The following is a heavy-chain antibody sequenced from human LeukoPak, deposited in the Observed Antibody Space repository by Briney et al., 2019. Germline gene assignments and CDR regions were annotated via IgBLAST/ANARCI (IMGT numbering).Heavy chain of an antibody. J-gene: IGHJ6*03. CDR3: ASTFGDPYYYYMDV. D-gene: IGHD3-10*01. CDR1: GFTVSSNY. V-gene: IGHV3-53*01. Sequence: GSLRLSCAASGFTVSSNYMSWVRQAPGKGLEWVSVIYSGGSTYYADSVKGRFTISRDNSKNTLYLQVNSLRAEDTAVYYCASTFGDPYYYYMDVWGKGTTVTISS. CDR2: IYSGGST.